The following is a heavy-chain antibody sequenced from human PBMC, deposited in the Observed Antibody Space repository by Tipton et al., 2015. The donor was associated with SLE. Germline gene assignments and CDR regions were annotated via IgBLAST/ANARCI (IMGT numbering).Heavy chain of an antibody. CDR3: AGGLYTGDLYYGLVV. V-gene: IGHV4-39*07. CDR1: GGSLISSSYY. CDR2: IYNSGNT. D-gene: IGHD3-16*01. Sequence: TLSLTCTVSGGSLISSSYYWTWIRQSPGKGLELIGNIYNSGNTVLNPSLKSRVSMSLDPSKNQLSLNLMSVTAADAAVYYCAGGLYTGDLYYGLVVWGQGTTVTVSS. J-gene: IGHJ6*02.